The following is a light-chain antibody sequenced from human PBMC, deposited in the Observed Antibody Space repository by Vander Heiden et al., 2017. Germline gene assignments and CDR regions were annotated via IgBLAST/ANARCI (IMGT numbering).Light chain of an antibody. CDR1: QGIRND. CDR2: AAS. Sequence: AIQMTQSPSSLPASVGDRVTISCRASQGIRNDLGWYRQKPGKAPELLMFAASTLQSGVSSRFAGSGSGTYFTLTITNLQPEDFATYYCRQDDTYPRTFGQGTSVEVK. J-gene: IGKJ1*01. CDR3: RQDDTYPRT. V-gene: IGKV1-6*01.